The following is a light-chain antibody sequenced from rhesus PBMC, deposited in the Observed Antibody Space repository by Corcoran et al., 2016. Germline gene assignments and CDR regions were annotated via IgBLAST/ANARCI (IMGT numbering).Light chain of an antibody. CDR3: QQGYNTPLT. CDR1: HGISRW. Sequence: DIQMTQSPSSLSASVGDKVTITCRASHGISRWLAWYQQKPGKAPKLLIYATSTLQSGVPSRFSGSGSGTDYTLTIIGLQPEDFASYYCQQGYNTPLTFGGGTKVEIK. CDR2: ATS. J-gene: IGKJ4*01. V-gene: IGKV1-18*01.